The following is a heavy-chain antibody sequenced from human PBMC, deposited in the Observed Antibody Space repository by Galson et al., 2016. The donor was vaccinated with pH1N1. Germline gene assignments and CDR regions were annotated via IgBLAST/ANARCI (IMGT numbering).Heavy chain of an antibody. CDR2: INPGGGNV. CDR3: AQYSSSSGDPA. CDR1: ASTFSRYY. V-gene: IGHV1-46*01. D-gene: IGHD6-6*01. Sequence: SVKVSCKASASTFSRYYIHWVREAPGQGLQWMGIINPGGGNVIYAQKFHDRVTMTRDRPTTTVYMEISSLTSKDTAIYYCAQYSSSSGDPAWGQGTLVTVSS. J-gene: IGHJ4*02.